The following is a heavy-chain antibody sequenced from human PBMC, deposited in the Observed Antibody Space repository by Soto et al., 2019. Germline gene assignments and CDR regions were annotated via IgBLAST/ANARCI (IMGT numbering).Heavy chain of an antibody. Sequence: GGSLRLSCAASGFTFSDYYMSWIRQAPGKGLEWVSYISSSSGYTNYADSVKGRFTISRDNAKNSLYLQMNSLRAEDTAVYYCAKEYSRLDYWGQGTLVTVSS. V-gene: IGHV3-11*06. CDR1: GFTFSDYY. J-gene: IGHJ4*02. CDR3: AKEYSRLDY. CDR2: ISSSSGYT. D-gene: IGHD4-4*01.